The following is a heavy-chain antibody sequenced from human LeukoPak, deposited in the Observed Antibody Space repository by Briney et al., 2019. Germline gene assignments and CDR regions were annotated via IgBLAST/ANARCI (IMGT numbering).Heavy chain of an antibody. J-gene: IGHJ5*02. D-gene: IGHD5-18*01. CDR2: IYSSGSA. Sequence: ETLSLTCTVSGASINNNFWTWIRPPPGKGLEGIGYIYSSGSAKYNPSLKSRVIISGDTSKNQISLNLPSVTAADTAVYFCARARRGYNYRGNWFDPWGQGTLVTVSS. CDR1: GASINNNF. V-gene: IGHV4-59*08. CDR3: ARARRGYNYRGNWFDP.